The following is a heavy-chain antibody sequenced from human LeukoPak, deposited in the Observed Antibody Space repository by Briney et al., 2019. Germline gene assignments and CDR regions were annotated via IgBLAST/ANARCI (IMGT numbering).Heavy chain of an antibody. CDR3: ARDSAIYDSSGYYYSDAFDI. CDR2: IYASGNT. CDR1: GGSISSGFYY. V-gene: IGHV4-61*02. Sequence: SETLSLTCSVSGGSISSGFYYWSWIRQPAGKGLEWIGRIYASGNTNYNTSLKSRVTISVDTSNKQFSLKLGSVTAADTAVYYCARDSAIYDSSGYYYSDAFDIWGQGIMVTVSS. J-gene: IGHJ3*02. D-gene: IGHD3-22*01.